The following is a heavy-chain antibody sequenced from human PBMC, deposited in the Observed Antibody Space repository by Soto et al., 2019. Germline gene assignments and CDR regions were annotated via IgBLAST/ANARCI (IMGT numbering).Heavy chain of an antibody. V-gene: IGHV3-15*01. D-gene: IGHD3-22*01. CDR2: IKSKEDGATT. CDR1: GFTFSSAC. J-gene: IGHJ4*02. Sequence: PGRSLRLSCAASGFTFSSACMTCVRQAPQKGLEWVGRIKSKEDGATTDYAAPVKGRFTISRDDSKNTLYLQMNSLQAEDTAVYYCTADGAYYDSSYYYYCWYWGPGTLVRVS. CDR3: TADGAYYDSSYYYYCWY.